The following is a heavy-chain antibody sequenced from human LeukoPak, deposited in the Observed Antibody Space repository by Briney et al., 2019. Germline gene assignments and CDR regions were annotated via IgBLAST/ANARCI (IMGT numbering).Heavy chain of an antibody. CDR2: IYYSGST. J-gene: IGHJ4*02. V-gene: IGHV4-39*01. Sequence: TSETLFLTCTVSGGSISSSSYYWGWIRQPPGKGLEWIGSIYYSGSTYYNPSLKSRVTISVDTSKNQFSLKLSSVTAADTAVYYCASPGELPFDYWGQGTLVTVSS. CDR3: ASPGELPFDY. CDR1: GGSISSSSYY. D-gene: IGHD1-26*01.